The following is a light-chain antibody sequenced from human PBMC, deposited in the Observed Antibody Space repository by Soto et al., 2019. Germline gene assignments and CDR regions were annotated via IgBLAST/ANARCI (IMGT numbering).Light chain of an antibody. J-gene: IGKJ4*01. CDR3: QQFNGYPLT. CDR2: DAS. Sequence: AIQLTQSPSSLSASVGDRVTITCRASQGISTALAWFQWKPWQPPNLLISDASTLQSGVPSRFSGSASGADFTLTISSLQPEDFATYCCQQFNGYPLTFGGGTRVEIK. V-gene: IGKV1-13*02. CDR1: QGISTA.